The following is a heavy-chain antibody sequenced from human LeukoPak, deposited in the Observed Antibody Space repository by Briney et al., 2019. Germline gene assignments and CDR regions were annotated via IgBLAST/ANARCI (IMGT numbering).Heavy chain of an antibody. D-gene: IGHD5-18*01. CDR3: AREIGPRQLHLWGSAFDY. CDR1: GYTFTNYY. J-gene: IGHJ4*02. Sequence: ASVTVSCKASGYTFTNYYMHWVRQAPGPGIELMGIINPNGGGTSYAQKFQGRLTMTRDTSTTTVYMELSSLRSEDTAMYYCAREIGPRQLHLWGSAFDYWGQGTLVTVSS. CDR2: INPNGGGT. V-gene: IGHV1-46*01.